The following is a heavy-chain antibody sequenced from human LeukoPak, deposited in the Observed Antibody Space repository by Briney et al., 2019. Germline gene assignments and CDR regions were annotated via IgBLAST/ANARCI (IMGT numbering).Heavy chain of an antibody. Sequence: PSETLSLTCTVSGGXISSGGYFWSWIRQHPGKGLEWIGHIYYSGSTYYNPSLKSRVTISVDTSKNQFSLKVSSVTAADTAVYYCASLSGGPGDNKFESWGQGTLVTVSS. CDR3: ASLSGGPGDNKFES. D-gene: IGHD2-21*01. CDR1: GGXISSGGYF. J-gene: IGHJ4*02. V-gene: IGHV4-31*03. CDR2: IYYSGST.